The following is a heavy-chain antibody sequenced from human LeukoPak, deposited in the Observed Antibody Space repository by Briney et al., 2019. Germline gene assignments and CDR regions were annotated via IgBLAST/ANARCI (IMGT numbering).Heavy chain of an antibody. Sequence: ASVKVSCKASGYTFTGYYMHWVRQAPGQGLEWMGRINPNSGGTNYARKFQGRVTMTTDTSTSTAYMELRSLRSDDTAVYYCARDIWFDYWGQGTLVTVSS. J-gene: IGHJ4*02. D-gene: IGHD3-10*01. V-gene: IGHV1-2*06. CDR1: GYTFTGYY. CDR2: INPNSGGT. CDR3: ARDIWFDY.